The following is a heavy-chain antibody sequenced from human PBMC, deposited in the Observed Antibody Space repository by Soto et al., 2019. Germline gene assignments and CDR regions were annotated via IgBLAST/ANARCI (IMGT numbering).Heavy chain of an antibody. V-gene: IGHV1-69*12. CDR2: IIPIFGTA. D-gene: IGHD2-15*01. J-gene: IGHJ2*01. CDR1: GGTFSSYA. Sequence: QVQLVQSGAEVKKPGSSVKVSCKASGGTFSSYAISGVRQAPGQGLEWMGGIIPIFGTANYAQKFQGRVTITADESTSTAYMELSSLRSEDTAVYYCARVVTVVKSFHYWYFDLWGRGTLVTVSS. CDR3: ARVVTVVKSFHYWYFDL.